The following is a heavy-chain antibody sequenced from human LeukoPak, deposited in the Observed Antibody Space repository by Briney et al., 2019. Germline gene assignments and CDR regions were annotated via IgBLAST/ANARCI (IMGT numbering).Heavy chain of an antibody. J-gene: IGHJ2*01. D-gene: IGHD6-19*01. CDR3: ARRGHRSGSARGWYFDL. CDR2: IYTSGST. Sequence: SETLSLTCTVSGGSISSYYWSWIRQPAGKGLEWIGRIYTSGSTNYNPSLKSRVTISVDASKNQFSLKLRSVTAADSAVYYCARRGHRSGSARGWYFDLWGRGTLVTVSS. CDR1: GGSISSYY. V-gene: IGHV4-4*07.